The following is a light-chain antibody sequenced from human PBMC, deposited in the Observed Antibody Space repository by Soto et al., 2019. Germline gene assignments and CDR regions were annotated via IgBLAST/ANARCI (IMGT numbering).Light chain of an antibody. CDR2: EAL. V-gene: IGKV3-11*01. J-gene: IGKJ5*01. Sequence: VLTQSPATLSLSPGERATLSCRSSRSISTYLAWYQQKPGQAPRLLIYEALNRATGIPARFSGSGSGTDFTLTISSLEPEDFAVYYCQQRSNWFTFGQGTRLEIK. CDR3: QQRSNWFT. CDR1: RSISTY.